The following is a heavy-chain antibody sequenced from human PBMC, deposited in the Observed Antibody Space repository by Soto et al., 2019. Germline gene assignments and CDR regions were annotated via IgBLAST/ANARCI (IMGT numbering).Heavy chain of an antibody. D-gene: IGHD1-26*01. J-gene: IGHJ5*02. CDR2: IDWDDDK. CDR1: GFSLSTRGMC. V-gene: IGHV2-70*01. Sequence: SGPTLVNPTQTLTLTCTFSGFSLSTRGMCVSWIRQPPGKALEWLALIDWDDDKYYSASLKTRLTISKDTSKNQVVLTMTNMDPVDTATYYCARHRRYSGSYYWFDPWGQGTLVTVSS. CDR3: ARHRRYSGSYYWFDP.